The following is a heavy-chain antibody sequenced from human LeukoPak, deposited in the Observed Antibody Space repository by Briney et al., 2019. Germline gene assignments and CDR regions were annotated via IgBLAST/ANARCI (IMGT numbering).Heavy chain of an antibody. CDR2: ISAYNGNT. J-gene: IGHJ6*02. CDR1: GYTFTSYG. Sequence: ASVKVSCKASGYTFTSYGISWVRQAPGQGLEWMGWISAYNGNTNYAQKLQGRVTMTTDTSTSIAYMELRSLRSDDTAVYYCARDWPAYYDFWSGYSDPHGMDVWGQGTTVTVSS. CDR3: ARDWPAYYDFWSGYSDPHGMDV. D-gene: IGHD3-3*01. V-gene: IGHV1-18*01.